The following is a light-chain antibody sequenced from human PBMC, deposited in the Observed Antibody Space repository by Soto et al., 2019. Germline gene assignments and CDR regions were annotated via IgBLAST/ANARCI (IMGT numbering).Light chain of an antibody. CDR1: QSVSGSY. CDR3: QQYGSS. CDR2: GAS. V-gene: IGKV3-20*01. Sequence: EIVLTQSPGTLSLSPGERATLSCRASQSVSGSYLAWYQQKPGQAPRLLIYGASSRATGIPDRFSGSGSGTDFTLTISRLEPEYFAVYYCQQYGSSFGPGTKVD. J-gene: IGKJ3*01.